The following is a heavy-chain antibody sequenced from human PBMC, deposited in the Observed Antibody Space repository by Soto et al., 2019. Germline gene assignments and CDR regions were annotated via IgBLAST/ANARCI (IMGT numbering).Heavy chain of an antibody. V-gene: IGHV1-18*04. J-gene: IGHJ4*02. CDR3: ARPTYDSSGYISAIDY. CDR1: GYTFTSYG. D-gene: IGHD3-22*01. Sequence: ASVKVSCKASGYTFTSYGISWVRQAPGQGLEWMGWISAYNGNTNYAQKLQGRVTMTTDTSTSTAYMELSRLRSDDTAVYYCARPTYDSSGYISAIDYWGQGTLVTVSS. CDR2: ISAYNGNT.